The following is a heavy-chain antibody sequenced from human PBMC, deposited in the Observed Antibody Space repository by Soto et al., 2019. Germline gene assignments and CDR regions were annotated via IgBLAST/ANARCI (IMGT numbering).Heavy chain of an antibody. J-gene: IGHJ4*02. CDR1: GFSLSTSGVG. CDR2: IYWDDSK. CDR3: AHKGPEDWPLDY. V-gene: IGHV2-5*02. Sequence: QITLKESGPTLVRPTQTLTLTCAFSGFSLSTSGVGVGWIRQPPGKALEWLAVIYWDDSKHYSPSLRSRLTITKDASKNQVFLTMTNMDPRDTGTYYCAHKGPEDWPLDYWGQGTLVTVSS. D-gene: IGHD3-9*01.